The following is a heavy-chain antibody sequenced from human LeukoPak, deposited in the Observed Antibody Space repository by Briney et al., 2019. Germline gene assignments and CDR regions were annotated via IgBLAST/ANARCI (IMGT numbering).Heavy chain of an antibody. CDR3: ARDHIIAAAGTLYNWFDP. CDR2: ISSSSSYI. V-gene: IGHV3-21*01. D-gene: IGHD6-13*01. Sequence: GESLRLSCAASGFTFSSYSMNWVRQAPGQGLEWVSSISSSSSYIYYADSVKGRFTISRVNAKNSLYLQMNSLRAEDKAVYYCARDHIIAAAGTLYNWFDPWGQGTLVTVSS. CDR1: GFTFSSYS. J-gene: IGHJ5*02.